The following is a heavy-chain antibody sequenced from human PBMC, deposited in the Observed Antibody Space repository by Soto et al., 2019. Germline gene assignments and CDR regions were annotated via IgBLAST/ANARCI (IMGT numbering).Heavy chain of an antibody. CDR1: GGTFSSYA. Sequence: SVKVSCKASGGTFSSYAISWVRQAPGQGLEWMGGIIPIFGTANYAQKFQGRVTITADESTSTAYMELSSLRSEDTAVYYCARGSERWLQPNKYYFDYWGQGTPVTVSS. V-gene: IGHV1-69*13. CDR3: ARGSERWLQPNKYYFDY. D-gene: IGHD5-12*01. CDR2: IIPIFGTA. J-gene: IGHJ4*02.